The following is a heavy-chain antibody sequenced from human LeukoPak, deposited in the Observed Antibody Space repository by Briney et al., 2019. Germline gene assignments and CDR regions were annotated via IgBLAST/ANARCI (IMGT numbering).Heavy chain of an antibody. CDR3: ALIKNEARFDS. CDR2: INPNSGGT. D-gene: IGHD2/OR15-2a*01. J-gene: IGHJ4*02. CDR1: GYTFTGYY. V-gene: IGHV1-2*02. Sequence: GASVKPSCKASGYTFTGYYMHLVRQAPGQGLEWMGWINPNSGGTNYAQKFQGRVTMTRDTSISTAYMELSRLRSDDTAVYYCALIKNEARFDSCGQGNLITVSS.